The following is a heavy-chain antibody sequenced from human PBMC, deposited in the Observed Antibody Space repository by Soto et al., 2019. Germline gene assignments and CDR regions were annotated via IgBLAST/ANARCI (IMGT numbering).Heavy chain of an antibody. V-gene: IGHV3-23*01. CDR2: IIGSGAIT. CDR3: VKDARDTGGNSGIDY. D-gene: IGHD2-21*02. Sequence: PGGSLRLSCVASEFTFSSYAMSWVRQAPGMGLEWVSSIIGSGAITYYADSVKGRFTISRDNSKSTLYLQMNSLRVEDTALYYCVKDARDTGGNSGIDYWGQGTLVTVSS. CDR1: EFTFSSYA. J-gene: IGHJ4*02.